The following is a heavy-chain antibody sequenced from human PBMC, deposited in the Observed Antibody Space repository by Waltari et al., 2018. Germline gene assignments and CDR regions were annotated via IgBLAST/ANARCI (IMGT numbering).Heavy chain of an antibody. D-gene: IGHD4-17*01. CDR1: GFTVSSYG. J-gene: IGHJ3*02. V-gene: IGHV3-33*01. CDR3: ARETTVVMGAFDI. CDR2: IWYDGSNK. Sequence: QVQLVESGGGVVQPGRSLRLSCAASGFTVSSYGVHWVRPAPGKGLEWVAVIWYDGSNKYYADSVKGRFTISRDNSKNTLYLQMNSLRAEDTAVYYCARETTVVMGAFDIWGQGTMVTVSS.